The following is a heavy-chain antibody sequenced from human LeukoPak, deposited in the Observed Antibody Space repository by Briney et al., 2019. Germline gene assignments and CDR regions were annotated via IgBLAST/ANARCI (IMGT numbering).Heavy chain of an antibody. Sequence: GGSLRLSCAASGFTFSSYWMGWVRQAPGKGLEWVANIKQDGSEKYYVDSVKGRFTISRDNAKNSLYLQMNSLRAEDTAVYYCARDPFNGSGSYYYLYWGQGTLVTVSS. CDR1: GFTFSSYW. V-gene: IGHV3-7*01. CDR3: ARDPFNGSGSYYYLY. J-gene: IGHJ4*02. D-gene: IGHD3-10*01. CDR2: IKQDGSEK.